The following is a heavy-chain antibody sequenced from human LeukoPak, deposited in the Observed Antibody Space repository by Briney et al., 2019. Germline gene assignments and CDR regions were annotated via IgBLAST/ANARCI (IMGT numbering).Heavy chain of an antibody. J-gene: IGHJ6*02. CDR3: ASSDPV. Sequence: GGSLRLSCAASGFTFSSYAMHWVRQAPGKGLEWVAVISYDGSNKYYADSVKGRFTISRDNSKNTLYLQMNSLRAEDTAVYYCASSDPVWGQGTTVTVSS. CDR2: ISYDGSNK. V-gene: IGHV3-30-3*01. CDR1: GFTFSSYA.